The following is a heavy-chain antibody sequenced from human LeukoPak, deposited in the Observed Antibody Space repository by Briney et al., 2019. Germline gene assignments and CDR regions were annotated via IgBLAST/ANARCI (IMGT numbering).Heavy chain of an antibody. V-gene: IGHV6-1*01. D-gene: IGHD6-19*01. CDR3: ARDEARSGWYTFDY. Sequence: SQTLSLTCAISGESVSSINGAWNWIRQSPSRGLEWLGRTYYRSKWYYDYADSMKGRITINPDTSKNQFSLQLNSVTPEDTAVYYCARDEARSGWYTFDYSGQGSLVTVFS. CDR2: TYYRSKWYY. CDR1: GESVSSINGA. J-gene: IGHJ4*02.